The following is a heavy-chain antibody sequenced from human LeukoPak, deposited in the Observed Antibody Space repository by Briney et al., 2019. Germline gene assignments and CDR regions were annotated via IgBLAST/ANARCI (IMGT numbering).Heavy chain of an antibody. Sequence: SVKVSCKASGGTFSSYAISWVRQAPGQGLEWMGGTIPIFGTANYAQKFQGRVTITADESTSTAYMELSSLRSEDTAVYYCARGFSGWYYFDYWGQGTLVTVSS. D-gene: IGHD6-19*01. CDR2: TIPIFGTA. CDR3: ARGFSGWYYFDY. CDR1: GGTFSSYA. J-gene: IGHJ4*02. V-gene: IGHV1-69*13.